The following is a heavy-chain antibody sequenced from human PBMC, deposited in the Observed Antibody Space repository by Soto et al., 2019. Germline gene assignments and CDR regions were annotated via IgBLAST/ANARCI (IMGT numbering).Heavy chain of an antibody. V-gene: IGHV4-4*02. CDR2: IHHSGST. CDR3: ARSFGGYALDV. CDR1: SASIITEQR. Sequence: QMQLQESGPGLVKPSETLALTCAVSSASIITEQRWTWVRQTPGKGLEWIGEIHHSGSTNNNPSLRSRVTMSVDKSTNQFSLHLTSVNAADTALYYWARSFGGYALDVWGQGTLVIVSA. D-gene: IGHD6-19*01. J-gene: IGHJ4*02.